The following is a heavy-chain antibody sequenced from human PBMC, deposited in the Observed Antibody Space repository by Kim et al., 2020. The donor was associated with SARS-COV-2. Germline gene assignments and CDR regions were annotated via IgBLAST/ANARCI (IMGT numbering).Heavy chain of an antibody. J-gene: IGHJ4*02. CDR2: IYFTGDT. CDR1: RGSISSGGYY. CDR3: VRGSDYGSFYFDS. D-gene: IGHD4-17*01. V-gene: IGHV4-31*03. Sequence: SETLSLTCSVSRGSISSGGYYWSWFRQHPGKALEWLGHIYFTGDTKSSPSVKSRLSISVDKSKNEYSLTLTSVTAADTAVYYCVRGSDYGSFYFDSWGRG.